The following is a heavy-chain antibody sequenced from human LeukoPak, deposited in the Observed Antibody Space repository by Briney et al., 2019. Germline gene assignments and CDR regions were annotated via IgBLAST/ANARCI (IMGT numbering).Heavy chain of an antibody. V-gene: IGHV3-21*05. CDR2: ISSSSYI. Sequence: GGSLRLSCAASGFTFSSYSMNWVRQAPGKGLEWVSYISSSSYIYYADSMKGRFTISRDNAKNSLYLQMNSLRAEDTAVYYCARDTVTTADFDCWGQGTLVTVSS. D-gene: IGHD4-17*01. J-gene: IGHJ4*02. CDR1: GFTFSSYS. CDR3: ARDTVTTADFDC.